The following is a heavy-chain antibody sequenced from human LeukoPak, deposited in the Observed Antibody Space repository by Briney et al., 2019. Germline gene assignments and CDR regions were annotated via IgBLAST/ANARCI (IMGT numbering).Heavy chain of an antibody. V-gene: IGHV1-2*02. CDR1: GYTFTGYY. Sequence: ASVKVSSKASGYTFTGYYMHWVRQAPGQGLEWMGWINPNSGGTNYVQKFQGRVTMTRDTSISTAYMELSRLRSDDTAVYYCARDHKLLWSYFDYWGQGTLVTVSS. CDR2: INPNSGGT. D-gene: IGHD2-2*01. CDR3: ARDHKLLWSYFDY. J-gene: IGHJ4*02.